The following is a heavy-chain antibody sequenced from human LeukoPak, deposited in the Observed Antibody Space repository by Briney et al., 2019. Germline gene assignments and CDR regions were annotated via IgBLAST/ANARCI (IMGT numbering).Heavy chain of an antibody. CDR2: ISGSGGST. CDR3: AKIQDIVVVVAAPFDP. CDR1: GFTFSSYA. V-gene: IGHV3-23*01. Sequence: GGSLRLSCAASGFTFSSYAMSWVRQAPGKGLEWVSAISGSGGSTYYADSVKGRFTISRDNSKNTLYLQMSSLRAEDTAVYYCAKIQDIVVVVAAPFDPWGQGTLVTVSS. J-gene: IGHJ5*02. D-gene: IGHD2-15*01.